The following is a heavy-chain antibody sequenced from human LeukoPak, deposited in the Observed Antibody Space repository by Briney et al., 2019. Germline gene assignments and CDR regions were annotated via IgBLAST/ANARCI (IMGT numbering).Heavy chain of an antibody. CDR1: GDSVSSNSAA. CDR2: TYYRSKWYN. CDR3: ARDFMLVRNFDY. Sequence: SQTLSLTCALSGDSVSSNSAAWKWIRQSPSRGLEWLVRTYYRSKWYNDYAVSVKSRITINPDTSKNQFSLQLNSVTPEDTAVYYCARDFMLVRNFDYWGQGTLVTVSS. D-gene: IGHD6-13*01. V-gene: IGHV6-1*01. J-gene: IGHJ4*02.